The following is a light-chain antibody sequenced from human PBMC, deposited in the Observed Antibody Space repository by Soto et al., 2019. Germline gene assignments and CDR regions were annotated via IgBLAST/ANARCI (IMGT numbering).Light chain of an antibody. Sequence: EIVLTQSPGTLSLSPGERATLSCRTSQSVGSIYLAWYQQKPGQTPRLLIYAVSNRATGVPARFSGSGSGTDFSLTISRLEPEDFAVDYCQQYAGSPITFGQGTRLEIK. CDR1: QSVGSIY. CDR2: AVS. CDR3: QQYAGSPIT. V-gene: IGKV3-20*01. J-gene: IGKJ5*01.